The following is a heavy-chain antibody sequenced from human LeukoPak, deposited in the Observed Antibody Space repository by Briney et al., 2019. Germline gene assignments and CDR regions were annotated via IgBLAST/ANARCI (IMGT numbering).Heavy chain of an antibody. V-gene: IGHV3-21*01. D-gene: IGHD6-13*01. CDR1: GFTFSSYS. CDR2: ISSSSSYI. CDR3: ARDLARIAAAVYDY. J-gene: IGHJ4*02. Sequence: GGSLRLSCAASGFTFSSYSMNWVRQAPGKGLEWVSSISSSSSYIYYADSVKGRFTISRDNAKNSLYLQMNSLRAEDTAVYYCARDLARIAAAVYDYWGQGTLVTVSS.